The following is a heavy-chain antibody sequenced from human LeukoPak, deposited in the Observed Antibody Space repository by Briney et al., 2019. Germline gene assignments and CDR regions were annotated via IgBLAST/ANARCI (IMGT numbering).Heavy chain of an antibody. CDR2: IYHSGST. Sequence: SETLSLTCTVSGYSISSGYYWGWIRQPPGQGLEWIGSIYHSGSTYYNPSLKSRVTISVDTSKNQFSLKLSSVTAADTAVYYCARRISGWYFDYWGQGTLVTVSS. V-gene: IGHV4-38-2*02. CDR3: ARRISGWYFDY. J-gene: IGHJ4*02. CDR1: GYSISSGYY. D-gene: IGHD6-19*01.